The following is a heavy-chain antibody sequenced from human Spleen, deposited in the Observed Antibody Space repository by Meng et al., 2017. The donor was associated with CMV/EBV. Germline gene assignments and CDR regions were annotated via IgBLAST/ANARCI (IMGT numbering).Heavy chain of an antibody. CDR1: DYTFTSYY. CDR2: INTSGGST. D-gene: IGHD5-24*01. Sequence: DYTFTSYYMHWGRQAPGQGLEWMGIINTSGGSTSYAQKFQGRVTMTRDTSTSTVYMELSSLRSEDTAVYYCARGGRMAPNYHDYWGQGTLVTVSS. CDR3: ARGGRMAPNYHDY. J-gene: IGHJ4*02. V-gene: IGHV1-46*01.